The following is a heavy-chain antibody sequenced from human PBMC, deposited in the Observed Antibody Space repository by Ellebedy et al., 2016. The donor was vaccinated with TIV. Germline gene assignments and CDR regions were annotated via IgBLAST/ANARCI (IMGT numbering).Heavy chain of an antibody. V-gene: IGHV4-59*01. CDR1: GGSISSYY. CDR2: IYYSGST. J-gene: IGHJ6*02. D-gene: IGHD2-2*01. Sequence: SETLSLXCTVSGGSISSYYWSWIRQPPGKGLEWIGYIYYSGSTNYNPSLKSRVTISVDTSKNQFSLKLSSVTAADTAVYYCASGASGQLPYYYYYGMDVWGQGTTVTVSS. CDR3: ASGASGQLPYYYYYGMDV.